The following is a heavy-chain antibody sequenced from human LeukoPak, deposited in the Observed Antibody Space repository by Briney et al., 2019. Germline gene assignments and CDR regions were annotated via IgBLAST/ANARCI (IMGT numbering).Heavy chain of an antibody. J-gene: IGHJ4*02. D-gene: IGHD6-19*01. V-gene: IGHV3-30-3*01. CDR1: GFTFSSYA. Sequence: GGSLRLSCAASGFTFSSYAMHWVRQAPGKGLEWVAVISYDGSNKYYADSVKGRFTTSRDNSKNTLYLKMNSLSAEDTAVYYCARDQNVAVAGTLSDYWGQGTLVTVSS. CDR2: ISYDGSNK. CDR3: ARDQNVAVAGTLSDY.